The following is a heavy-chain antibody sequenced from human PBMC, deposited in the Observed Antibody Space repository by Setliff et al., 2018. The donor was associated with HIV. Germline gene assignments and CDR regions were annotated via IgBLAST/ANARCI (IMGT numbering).Heavy chain of an antibody. D-gene: IGHD3-3*01. J-gene: IGHJ6*02. CDR2: IYGSSGST. CDR3: ARDQIRAVFGVVIPYFYYGMDV. Sequence: GGSLRLSCAASGFTFSNYAMSWVRQAPGKGLEWVSAIYGSSGSTNYAESVKGRFTISRYNSKNTVSLQMDSLRVEDTAVYYCARDQIRAVFGVVIPYFYYGMDVWGQGTTVTDSS. V-gene: IGHV3-23*01. CDR1: GFTFSNYA.